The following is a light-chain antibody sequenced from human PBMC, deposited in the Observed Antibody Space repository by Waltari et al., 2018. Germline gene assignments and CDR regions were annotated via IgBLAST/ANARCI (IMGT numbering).Light chain of an antibody. CDR2: SAS. CDR1: QSIGNY. CDR3: QQLKSYPIT. J-gene: IGKJ5*01. Sequence: DIQVTQSPSSLSAAVGDRVPITCRASQSIGNYLNWYQQKPVKAPKLLIYSASSLQSGVPSRFSGSGSGTDFTLTISDLQPEDFATYYCQQLKSYPITFGQGTRLEIK. V-gene: IGKV1-39*01.